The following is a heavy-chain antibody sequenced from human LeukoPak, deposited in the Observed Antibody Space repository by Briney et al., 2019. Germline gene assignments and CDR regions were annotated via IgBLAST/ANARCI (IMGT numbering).Heavy chain of an antibody. D-gene: IGHD7-27*01. J-gene: IGHJ4*02. V-gene: IGHV1-46*01. CDR1: GYTFSIYN. CDR3: AKDLNWGGR. CDR2: INPSGGT. Sequence: ASVKVSCKASGYTFSIYNMHWVRQAPGQGLEWMGIINPSGGTSYAQKLQGRITMTRDTSTSTLYMELSRLKSEDTAVYYCAKDLNWGGRWGQGTLVTVSS.